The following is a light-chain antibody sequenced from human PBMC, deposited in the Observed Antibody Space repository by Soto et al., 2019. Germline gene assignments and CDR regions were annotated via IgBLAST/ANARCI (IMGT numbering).Light chain of an antibody. V-gene: IGKV4-1*01. CDR2: WAS. CDR1: RSLLHGSNNENF. CDR3: QQYCGIPLT. J-gene: IGKJ4*01. Sequence: DIVMTQSPDSLAVSLGERATINCKSSRSLLHGSNNENFLAWYQQRPGQPPKLLFYWASTRQSGVPERFSGSGSETDFTLTISSLRAEDVEVYYCQQYCGIPLTFGGGTKVEIK.